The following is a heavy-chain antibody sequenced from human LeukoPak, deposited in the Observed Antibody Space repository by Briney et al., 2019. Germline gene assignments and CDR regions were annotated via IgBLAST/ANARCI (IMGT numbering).Heavy chain of an antibody. CDR1: GGTFSSYA. Sequence: SVKVSCKASGGTFSSYAVSWVRLTPGQGLEWLGGIIPVFGTTTYAQKFQAKVTMTADKSTNTAYLEISSLTSDDTAVYYCARCSPGDSSNFYAVLQYWGQGAQVTVST. CDR2: IIPVFGTT. CDR3: ARCSPGDSSNFYAVLQY. D-gene: IGHD3-22*01. J-gene: IGHJ4*02. V-gene: IGHV1-69*06.